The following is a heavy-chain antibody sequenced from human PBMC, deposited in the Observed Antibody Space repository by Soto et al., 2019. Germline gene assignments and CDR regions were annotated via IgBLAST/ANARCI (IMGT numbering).Heavy chain of an antibody. CDR3: ARRHGMAAAGMVCLDP. V-gene: IGHV4-59*08. J-gene: IGHJ5*02. CDR2: FYYSGST. CDR1: GGSISSYY. Sequence: QVHLQESGPGLVKPSETLSLTCTVSGGSISSYYWSWIRQPPGKGLEWIVYFYYSGSTNYNPSLNSRVTISVDTSKNQFSLKLSSVTAAATAVYYCARRHGMAAAGMVCLDPWGQGTLVVVSS. D-gene: IGHD6-13*01.